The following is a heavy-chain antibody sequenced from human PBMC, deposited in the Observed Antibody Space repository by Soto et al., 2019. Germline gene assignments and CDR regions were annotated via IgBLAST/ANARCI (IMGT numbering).Heavy chain of an antibody. V-gene: IGHV3-30-3*01. CDR1: GFTFSSYA. J-gene: IGHJ4*02. CDR3: AREATDDILTGYPPGNDY. D-gene: IGHD3-9*01. CDR2: TSYDGSNK. Sequence: QVQLVESGGGVVQPGRSLRLSCAASGFTFSSYAMHWVRQAPGKGLEWVAVTSYDGSNKYYADSVKGRFTISRDNSKNTLYLQMNSLRAEDTAVYYCAREATDDILTGYPPGNDYWGQGTLGTVSS.